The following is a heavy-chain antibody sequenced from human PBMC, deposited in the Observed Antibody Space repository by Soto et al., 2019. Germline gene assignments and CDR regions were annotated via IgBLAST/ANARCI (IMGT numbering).Heavy chain of an antibody. Sequence: QVQLVESGGGVVQPGRSQRLSCAASGFTFSMYGTHWVRQAPGKGLEWMATVYYDGHNKYYADSVRGRFTISRDNSKNMVYLQMNSLRAEDTAVYYCARDPPSTLGSFDIWGRGTMVTVSS. CDR1: GFTFSMYG. CDR3: ARDPPSTLGSFDI. D-gene: IGHD2-2*01. V-gene: IGHV3-33*01. J-gene: IGHJ3*02. CDR2: VYYDGHNK.